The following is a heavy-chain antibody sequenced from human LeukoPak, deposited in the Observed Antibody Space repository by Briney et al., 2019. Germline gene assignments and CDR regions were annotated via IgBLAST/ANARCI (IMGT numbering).Heavy chain of an antibody. Sequence: GESLKISCKGSGYSFTSYWIGWVRQMPGKGLEWMGIIYPGDSDTRYSPSFQGQVTISADKSISTAYLQWSSLKASDTAMYYCARLPCSSTGCYIWFDYWGQGTLVTVSS. D-gene: IGHD2-2*02. CDR2: IYPGDSDT. CDR3: ARLPCSSTGCYIWFDY. CDR1: GYSFTSYW. V-gene: IGHV5-51*01. J-gene: IGHJ4*02.